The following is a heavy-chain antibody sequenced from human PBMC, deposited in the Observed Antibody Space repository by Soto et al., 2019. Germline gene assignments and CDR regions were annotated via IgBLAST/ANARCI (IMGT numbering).Heavy chain of an antibody. Sequence: EVQLVESGGGLVQPGGSLSLSCAASRFTCSNYWMHWVRQVPGEGLVWVSRINTDGSAANYADSVKGRFTVSRDNAKNTQYLQMNSLRAEDTAVYSCARDGEGYWCQGALVTVSS. V-gene: IGHV3-74*01. D-gene: IGHD2-21*01. CDR2: INTDGSAA. CDR3: ARDGEGY. CDR1: RFTCSNYW. J-gene: IGHJ4*02.